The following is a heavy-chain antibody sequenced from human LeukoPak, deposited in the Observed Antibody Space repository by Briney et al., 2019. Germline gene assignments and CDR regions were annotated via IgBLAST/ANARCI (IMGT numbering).Heavy chain of an antibody. Sequence: ASVKVSCKASGYTFTGYYMHWVRQAPGQGLEWMGWISGYNGNTNYAQRLQGRVTMTTDTSTSTAYMELRSLRSDDTAVYYCARVYNRFFDYCGQGTLVTVSS. V-gene: IGHV1-18*04. CDR2: ISGYNGNT. D-gene: IGHD1-1*01. CDR3: ARVYNRFFDY. J-gene: IGHJ4*02. CDR1: GYTFTGYY.